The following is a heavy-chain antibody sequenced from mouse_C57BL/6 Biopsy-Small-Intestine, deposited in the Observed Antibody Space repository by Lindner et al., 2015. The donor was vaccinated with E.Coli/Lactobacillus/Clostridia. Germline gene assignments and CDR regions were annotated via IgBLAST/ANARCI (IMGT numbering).Heavy chain of an antibody. V-gene: IGHV1-22*01. J-gene: IGHJ3*01. CDR3: ARETQTRTLGRSDDAFDI. Sequence: SVKVSCKASGYTFTGSYMHWIRQAPGQGLEWMGWFNPNSGATSYAQKFQGRVSMTRDTSIATAYLELSGLRSDDTAVYYCARETQTRTLGRSDDAFDIWGQGTLVTVSS. CDR2: FNPNSGAT. CDR1: GYTFTGSY. D-gene: IGHD2-3*01.